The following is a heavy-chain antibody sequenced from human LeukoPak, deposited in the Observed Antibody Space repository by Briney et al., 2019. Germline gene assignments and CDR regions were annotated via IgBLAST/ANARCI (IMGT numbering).Heavy chain of an antibody. D-gene: IGHD3-10*01. Sequence: GGSLRLSCAASGFTFSSYSMNWVRQAPGKGLEWVSSISSSSSTIYSADSVKGRFTISRDNAKNSLYLQMNSLRAEDTAVYYCARDGREVRGVIDAFDIWGQGTMVTVSS. CDR1: GFTFSSYS. V-gene: IGHV3-48*04. J-gene: IGHJ3*02. CDR2: ISSSSSTI. CDR3: ARDGREVRGVIDAFDI.